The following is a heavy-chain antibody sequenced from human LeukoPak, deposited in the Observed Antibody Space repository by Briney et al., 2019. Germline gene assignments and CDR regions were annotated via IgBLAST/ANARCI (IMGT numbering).Heavy chain of an antibody. CDR3: ARDPSLNY. J-gene: IGHJ4*02. D-gene: IGHD2-2*01. CDR2: IKQDGSEK. V-gene: IGHV3-7*03. Sequence: GGSLRLSCAASGFTLSSYWMSWVRQAPGKGLEWVANIKQDGSEKYYVDSVKGRFTISRDNAKNSLYLQMNSLRAEDTAVYYCARDPSLNYWGQGTLVTVSS. CDR1: GFTLSSYW.